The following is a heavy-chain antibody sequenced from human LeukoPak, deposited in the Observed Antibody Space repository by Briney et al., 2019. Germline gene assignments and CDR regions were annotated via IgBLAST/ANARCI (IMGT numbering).Heavy chain of an antibody. J-gene: IGHJ6*02. CDR1: GYALSESS. CDR2: MNPNSGNT. Sequence: ASVKVSCKVSGYALSESSMHWVRQAPGKGLEWMGWMNPNSGNTGYAQKFQGRVTMTRNTSISTAYMELSSLRSEDTAVYYCARRLSSVTYYYYGMDVWGQGTTVTVSS. D-gene: IGHD2-21*02. V-gene: IGHV1-8*01. CDR3: ARRLSSVTYYYYGMDV.